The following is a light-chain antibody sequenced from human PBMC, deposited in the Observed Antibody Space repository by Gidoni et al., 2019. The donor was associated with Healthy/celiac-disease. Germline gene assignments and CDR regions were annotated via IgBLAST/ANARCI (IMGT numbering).Light chain of an antibody. V-gene: IGKV2-28*01. CDR2: LGS. J-gene: IGKJ1*01. CDR1: QSLLHSNVYNY. CDR3: MQALQTPT. Sequence: DIVMTQSPLSLPVTPGAPASISCRSSQSLLHSNVYNYLDWYLQKPGQSPQLLIYLGSNRASGVPDRFSGSGSGTDFTLKISRVEAEDVGVYYCMQALQTPTFGQGTKVEIK.